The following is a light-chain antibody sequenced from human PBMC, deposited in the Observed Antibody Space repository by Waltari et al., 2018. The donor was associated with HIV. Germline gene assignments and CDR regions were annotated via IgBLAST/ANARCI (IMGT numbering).Light chain of an antibody. CDR3: SSYTSSSTLSYV. CDR2: EVS. J-gene: IGLJ1*01. Sequence: QSALTQPASVSGSPGQSLTIPCTGTSSDVGGYNYVPWYQQHPGKAPKLMIYEVSNRPSGVSNRFSGSKSGNTASLTISGLQAEDEADYYCSSYTSSSTLSYVFGTGTKVTVL. V-gene: IGLV2-14*01. CDR1: SSDVGGYNY.